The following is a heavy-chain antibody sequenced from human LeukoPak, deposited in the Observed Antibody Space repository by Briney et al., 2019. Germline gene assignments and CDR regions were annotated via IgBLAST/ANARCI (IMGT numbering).Heavy chain of an antibody. J-gene: IGHJ4*02. Sequence: ASVKVSCKASGYTFTSYGISWVRQAPGQGLEWMGWINPNSGGTNYAQKFQGRVTMTRDTSISTAYMELSRLRSDDTAVYYCARIQLWQYYFDYWGQGTLVTVSS. CDR2: INPNSGGT. V-gene: IGHV1-2*02. D-gene: IGHD5-18*01. CDR3: ARIQLWQYYFDY. CDR1: GYTFTSYG.